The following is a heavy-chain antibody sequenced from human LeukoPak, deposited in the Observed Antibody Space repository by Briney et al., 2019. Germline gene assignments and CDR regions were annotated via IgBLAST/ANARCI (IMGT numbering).Heavy chain of an antibody. Sequence: GESLKISCKASGYNFASYWIAWVRQVPGKGLEWMAMVDPHDSDTRYSPSFQGQVTVSADESITTAYVQWGSLKASDTAIYYCARIHGSSPYDFSFGYWGQGTLVTVSS. CDR2: VDPHDSDT. CDR1: GYNFASYW. V-gene: IGHV5-51*01. CDR3: ARIHGSSPYDFSFGY. J-gene: IGHJ4*02. D-gene: IGHD5-12*01.